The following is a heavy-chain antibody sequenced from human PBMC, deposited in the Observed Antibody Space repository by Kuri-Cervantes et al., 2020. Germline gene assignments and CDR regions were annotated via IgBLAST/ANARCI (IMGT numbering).Heavy chain of an antibody. CDR2: IKQDGSEK. CDR3: ARDRAYWVVNGMDV. CDR1: GFTFDDYA. V-gene: IGHV3-7*01. D-gene: IGHD2-8*02. Sequence: GESLKISCAASGFTFDDYAMHWVRQAPGKGLEWVANIKQDGSEKYYVDSVKGRFTISRDNAKNSLYLQMNSLRAEDTAVYYCARDRAYWVVNGMDVWGQGTTVTVSS. J-gene: IGHJ6*02.